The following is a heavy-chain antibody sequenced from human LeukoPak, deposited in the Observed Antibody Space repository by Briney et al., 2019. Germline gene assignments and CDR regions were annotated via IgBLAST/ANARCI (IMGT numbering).Heavy chain of an antibody. J-gene: IGHJ6*03. CDR2: ISSSSSTI. D-gene: IGHD5-18*01. Sequence: GGSQRLSCAASGFTFSSYSMNWVRQAPGKGLEWVSYISSSSSTIYYADSVKGRFTISRDNAKNSLYLQMSSLRAEDTAVYYCASVYSYGRNRYYYYMDVWGKGTTVTVSS. CDR3: ASVYSYGRNRYYYYMDV. CDR1: GFTFSSYS. V-gene: IGHV3-48*01.